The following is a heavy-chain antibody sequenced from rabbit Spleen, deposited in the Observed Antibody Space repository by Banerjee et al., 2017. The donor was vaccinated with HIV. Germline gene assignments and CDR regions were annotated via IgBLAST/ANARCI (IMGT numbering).Heavy chain of an antibody. CDR2: IYSAKGST. Sequence: QLTETGGDLVQPGGSLTLSCKASGFDFTNYYISWVRQAPGKGLEWIGIIYSAKGSTDYASWVNGRFTISSDNAQSTVDLKMTSLTAADTATYFCATYNGANSGYGLWGPGTLVTVS. CDR3: ATYNGANSGYGL. D-gene: IGHD1-1*01. CDR1: GFDFTNYY. V-gene: IGHV1S7*01. J-gene: IGHJ6*01.